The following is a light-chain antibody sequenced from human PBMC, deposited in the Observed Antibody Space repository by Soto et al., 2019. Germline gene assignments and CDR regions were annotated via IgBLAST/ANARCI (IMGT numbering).Light chain of an antibody. Sequence: DIVKTQSPATLSVSPGERATLSCRSSQSVSSNLAWYQQKPGQAHRLLIYGASTRATGIPARFSGSGSGTEFTLTISSLQSEDLAVYYCQQYYNWPPITFGQGTRLEIK. J-gene: IGKJ5*01. CDR2: GAS. CDR1: QSVSSN. V-gene: IGKV3-15*01. CDR3: QQYYNWPPIT.